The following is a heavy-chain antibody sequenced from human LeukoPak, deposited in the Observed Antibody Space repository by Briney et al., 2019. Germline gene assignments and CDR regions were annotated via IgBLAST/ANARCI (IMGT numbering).Heavy chain of an antibody. V-gene: IGHV3-66*04. CDR3: ARLRSGAFDI. Sequence: GGSLRLSCAASGFTVSSNYMSWVRQAPGKGLEWVSVIYSGDSTYYADSVKGRFTISRDSSKNTLFLQMNSRRAEDTAVYYCARLRSGAFDIWGQGTMVTVSS. J-gene: IGHJ3*02. CDR2: IYSGDST. CDR1: GFTVSSNY.